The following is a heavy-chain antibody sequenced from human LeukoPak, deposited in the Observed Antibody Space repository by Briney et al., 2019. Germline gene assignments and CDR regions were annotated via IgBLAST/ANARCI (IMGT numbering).Heavy chain of an antibody. CDR3: ARAQKYSYDAFDI. Sequence: GGSLRLSCAASGFTFSTYWMKWVRQDPGKGLEWVANINEDGGKKYYVDSVKGRFTISRDNAKNSLFLQMNSLTVEDTAMYYCARAQKYSYDAFDIWGQGTMVTVSS. CDR1: GFTFSTYW. D-gene: IGHD4-11*01. CDR2: INEDGGKK. V-gene: IGHV3-7*01. J-gene: IGHJ3*02.